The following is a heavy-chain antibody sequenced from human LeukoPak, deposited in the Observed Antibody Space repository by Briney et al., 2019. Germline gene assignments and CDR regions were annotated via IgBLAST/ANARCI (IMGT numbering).Heavy chain of an antibody. J-gene: IGHJ4*02. V-gene: IGHV3-11*05. D-gene: IGHD5-12*01. CDR2: ISSSSSYT. Sequence: GGSLRLSCAASGFTFSDYYMSWIRQAPGKGLEWVSHISSSSSYTNYADSVKGRFTISRDNAKNSLYLQMNSLRAEDAAVYYCARGGYSGYDWVDYWGQGTLVTVSS. CDR1: GFTFSDYY. CDR3: ARGGYSGYDWVDY.